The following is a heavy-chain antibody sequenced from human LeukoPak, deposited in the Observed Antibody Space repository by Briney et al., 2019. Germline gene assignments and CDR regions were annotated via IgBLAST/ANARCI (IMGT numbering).Heavy chain of an antibody. CDR1: GFTFNNYW. Sequence: PGGSLRLSCVVSGFTFNNYWMSWVRQAPGKGLEWVASINPDGNKKYSADSVKGRFTISRDNAENSLYLQMNSLRVEDTAFYYCARDLAYSRLDYWGQGMLVTVSS. CDR3: ARDLAYSRLDY. J-gene: IGHJ4*02. D-gene: IGHD5-18*01. CDR2: INPDGNKK. V-gene: IGHV3-7*01.